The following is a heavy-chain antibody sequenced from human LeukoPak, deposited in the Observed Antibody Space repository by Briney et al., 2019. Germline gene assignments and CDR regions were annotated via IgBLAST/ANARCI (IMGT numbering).Heavy chain of an antibody. J-gene: IGHJ4*02. Sequence: SETLSLTCAVSGGSISSSNWWSWVRQPPGKGLEWFGEIYHSGSTNYNPSLKSRATISVDKSKNQFSLKLSSVTAADTAVYYCARGAYGSGSSFDYWGQGTLVTVSS. CDR3: ARGAYGSGSSFDY. V-gene: IGHV4-4*02. D-gene: IGHD3-10*01. CDR1: GGSISSSNW. CDR2: IYHSGST.